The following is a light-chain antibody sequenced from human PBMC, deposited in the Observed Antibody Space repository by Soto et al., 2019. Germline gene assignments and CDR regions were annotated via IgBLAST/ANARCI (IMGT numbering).Light chain of an antibody. Sequence: IQMTQSPSSLSASVGDSVTVTCRASQSLNIYLNWYQQKPGKAPTILLYGASSLQSGVPSRFTGGGSRTDFRLTISRLQPEDLATYYCQQSCRSPYTFGQGTKLEIK. CDR2: GAS. V-gene: IGKV1-39*01. CDR1: QSLNIY. J-gene: IGKJ2*01. CDR3: QQSCRSPYT.